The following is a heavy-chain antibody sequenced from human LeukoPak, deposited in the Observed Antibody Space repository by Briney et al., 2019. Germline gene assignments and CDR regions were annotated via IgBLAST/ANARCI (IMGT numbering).Heavy chain of an antibody. CDR1: GFTFSSYW. Sequence: EGSLRLSCAASGFTFSSYWMSWVRQAPGKGLEWVANIKQDGSEKYYVDSVKGRFTISRDNAKNSLCLQMNSLRAEDTAVYYCASIAAAGDFDYWGQGTLVTVSS. CDR3: ASIAAAGDFDY. J-gene: IGHJ4*02. V-gene: IGHV3-7*01. D-gene: IGHD6-13*01. CDR2: IKQDGSEK.